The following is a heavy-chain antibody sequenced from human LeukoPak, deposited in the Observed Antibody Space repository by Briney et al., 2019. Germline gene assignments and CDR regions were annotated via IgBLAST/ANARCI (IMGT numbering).Heavy chain of an antibody. Sequence: PGGSLRLSCAASGFTVSSNYMSWVRQAPGKGLEWVSVIYSGGSTYYADSVKGRFTISRDNAKSSLYLQMNSLRAEDTAVYYCARVVTNWNANHFDYWAREPWSPSPQ. CDR1: GFTVSSNY. CDR2: IYSGGST. D-gene: IGHD1-1*01. CDR3: ARVVTNWNANHFDY. V-gene: IGHV3-53*01. J-gene: IGHJ4*02.